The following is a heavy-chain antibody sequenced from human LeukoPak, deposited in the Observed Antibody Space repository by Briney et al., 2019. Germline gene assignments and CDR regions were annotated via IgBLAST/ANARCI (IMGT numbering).Heavy chain of an antibody. J-gene: IGHJ5*02. CDR1: GYNFTIYW. Sequence: GESLKISCKGSGYNFTIYWIGWVRQMPGKGLEWMGIIYPGDSDTRYSPSFQSQVTISADKSISTAYLQWSSLKASDSAMYYCAIFDFLFGEIDNWFDPWGQGTQVTVSS. D-gene: IGHD3-16*01. CDR2: IYPGDSDT. CDR3: AIFDFLFGEIDNWFDP. V-gene: IGHV5-51*01.